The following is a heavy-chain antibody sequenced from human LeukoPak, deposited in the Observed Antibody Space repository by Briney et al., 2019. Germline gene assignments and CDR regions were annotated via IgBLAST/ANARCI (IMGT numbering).Heavy chain of an antibody. D-gene: IGHD6-19*01. CDR3: AKSVARVSGWYGLDV. CDR1: GFTFSNYA. V-gene: IGHV3-23*01. J-gene: IGHJ6*02. Sequence: TGGSLRLSCAASGFTFSNYAMNWVRQAPGKGLEWVSSISGSGGSTYYADSVKGRFTISRDNSENTLYLQMNSLRAEDTAVYYCAKSVARVSGWYGLDVWGQGTTVTVSS. CDR2: ISGSGGST.